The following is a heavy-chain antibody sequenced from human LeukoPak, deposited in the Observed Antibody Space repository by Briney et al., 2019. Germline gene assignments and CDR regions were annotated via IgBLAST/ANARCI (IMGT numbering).Heavy chain of an antibody. J-gene: IGHJ3*02. CDR2: IYTSGST. V-gene: IGHV4-61*02. CDR3: ARLIMITFGGVIVINDAFDI. D-gene: IGHD3-16*02. CDR1: GGSISSGSYY. Sequence: SSETLSLTCTVSGGSISSGSYYWSWIRQPAGKGLEWIGRIYTSGSTSYNPSLKSRVTISVDTSKNQFSLKLSSVTAADTAVYYCARLIMITFGGVIVINDAFDIWGQGTMVTVSS.